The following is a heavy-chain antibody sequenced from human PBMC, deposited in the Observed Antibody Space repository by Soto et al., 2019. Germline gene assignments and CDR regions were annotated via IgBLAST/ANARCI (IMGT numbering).Heavy chain of an antibody. CDR3: ARVRTPFKYYFDY. CDR1: GFTFSSYW. CDR2: IKQDGSEK. Sequence: EVQLVESGGGLVQPGGSLRLSCAASGFTFSSYWMSWVRQAPGKGLEWVANIKQDGSEKYYVDSVKGRFTISRDNAKNSLYLQMNSLRAEDTAVYYRARVRTPFKYYFDYWGQGTLVTVSS. V-gene: IGHV3-7*01. J-gene: IGHJ4*02.